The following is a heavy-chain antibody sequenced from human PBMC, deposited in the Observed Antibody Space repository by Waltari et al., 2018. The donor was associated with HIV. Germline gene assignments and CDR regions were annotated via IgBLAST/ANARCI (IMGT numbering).Heavy chain of an antibody. Sequence: EVQLVESGGGLVQPGGSLRLSCAASGFTFSSCNMNWVRQAPGRGLEWISYISSGSGTMSFADSVKGRFTISRDNAKNSLYLQVNSLRDEDTAVYYCARDSRIYSYGFDIWGQGTTVTVSS. CDR3: ARDSRIYSYGFDI. D-gene: IGHD4-4*01. V-gene: IGHV3-48*02. CDR1: GFTFSSCN. J-gene: IGHJ3*02. CDR2: ISSGSGTM.